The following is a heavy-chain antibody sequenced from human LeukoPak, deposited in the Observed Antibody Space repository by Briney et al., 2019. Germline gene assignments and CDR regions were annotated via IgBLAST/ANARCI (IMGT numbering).Heavy chain of an antibody. CDR3: AKDLESRDGYNCSFDS. CDR1: GFPFSTYV. D-gene: IGHD5-24*01. V-gene: IGHV3-33*06. CDR2: IWRDGSNK. Sequence: GRSLRLSCAASGFPFSTYVMHWVRQAPGKGLEWVAIIWRDGSNKNYADSVKGRFTISRDNSKNTLFLQMNTLRAEDTAMYYCAKDLESRDGYNCSFDSWGQGTLVTVSS. J-gene: IGHJ4*02.